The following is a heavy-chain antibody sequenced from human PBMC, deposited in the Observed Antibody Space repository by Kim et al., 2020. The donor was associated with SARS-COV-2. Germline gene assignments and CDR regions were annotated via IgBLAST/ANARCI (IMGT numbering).Heavy chain of an antibody. CDR3: ARYGSSWITMVQGVDY. D-gene: IGHD3-10*01. V-gene: IGHV3-7*01. J-gene: IGHJ4*02. CDR2: IKQDGSEK. Sequence: GGSLRLSCAASGFTFSSYWMSWVRQAPGKGLEWVANIKQDGSEKYYVDSVKGRFTISRDNAKNSLYLQMNSLRAEDTAVYYCARYGSSWITMVQGVDYWGQGTLVTVSS. CDR1: GFTFSSYW.